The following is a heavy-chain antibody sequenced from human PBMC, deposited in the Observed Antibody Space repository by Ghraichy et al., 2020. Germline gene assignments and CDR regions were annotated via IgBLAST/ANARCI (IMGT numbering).Heavy chain of an antibody. Sequence: SQTLSLTCAVYGGSFSGYYWSWIRQPPGKGLEWIGEINHSGSTNYNPSLKSRVTISVDTSKNQFSLKLSSVTAADSAVYYCARGNLYSSSAPIDYWGQGPRVTVSS. CDR3: ARGNLYSSSAPIDY. CDR1: GGSFSGYY. J-gene: IGHJ4*02. V-gene: IGHV4-34*01. CDR2: INHSGST. D-gene: IGHD6-6*01.